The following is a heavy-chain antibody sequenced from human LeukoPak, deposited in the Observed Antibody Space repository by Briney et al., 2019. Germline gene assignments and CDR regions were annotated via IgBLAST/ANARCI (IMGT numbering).Heavy chain of an antibody. CDR2: IYTSGTT. Sequence: SETLSLTCTVSGGSISSYYWSWIRQPAGKGLEWIGRIYTSGTTNYNPSLKSRVTMSVDTSKNQFSLKLSSVTAADTAVYYCARVGGDYRYGYGMDVWGQGTTVTVSS. CDR1: GGSISSYY. J-gene: IGHJ6*02. CDR3: ARVGGDYRYGYGMDV. V-gene: IGHV4-4*07. D-gene: IGHD4-17*01.